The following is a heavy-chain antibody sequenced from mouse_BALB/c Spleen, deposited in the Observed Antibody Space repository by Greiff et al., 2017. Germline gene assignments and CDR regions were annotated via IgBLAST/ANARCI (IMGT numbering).Heavy chain of an antibody. V-gene: IGHV2-2*02. CDR2: IWSGGST. CDR1: GFSLTSYG. CDR3: ARNGGGNYVTYAMDY. J-gene: IGHJ4*01. Sequence: VKLVESGPGLVQPSQSLSITCTVSGFSLTSYGVHWVRQSPGKGLEWLGVIWSGGSTDYNAAFISRLSISKDNSKSQVFFKMNSLQANDTAIYYCARNGGGNYVTYAMDYWGQGTSVTVSS. D-gene: IGHD2-1*01.